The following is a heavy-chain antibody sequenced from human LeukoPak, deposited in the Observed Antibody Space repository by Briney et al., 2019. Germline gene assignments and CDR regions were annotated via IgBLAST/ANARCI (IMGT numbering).Heavy chain of an antibody. CDR1: GGSIDNYY. CDR2: VYYGGVT. CDR3: ARVSSSWYFDY. Sequence: SETLSLTCTVSGGSIDNYYWTWIRQPPGKGLEWIGFVYYGGVTKYNPSLMSRITISVDTSKNQFSLKLSSVTAADTAVYYCARVSSSWYFDYWGQGTLVTVSS. V-gene: IGHV4-59*08. J-gene: IGHJ4*02. D-gene: IGHD6-13*01.